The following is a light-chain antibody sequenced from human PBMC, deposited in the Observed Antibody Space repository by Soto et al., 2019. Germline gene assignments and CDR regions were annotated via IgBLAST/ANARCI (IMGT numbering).Light chain of an antibody. CDR1: QSVSSVR. V-gene: IGKV3-20*01. CDR2: AAS. Sequence: ESVLTQSPGTLSWSPGERATLSCRASQSVSSVRLAWYQQKPGQAPRLLIYAASTRATGIPDRFSGSRAGTDFTLTISRLEPEDFAVYYCQQYGSSPLYTVGQGTKLEIK. J-gene: IGKJ2*01. CDR3: QQYGSSPLYT.